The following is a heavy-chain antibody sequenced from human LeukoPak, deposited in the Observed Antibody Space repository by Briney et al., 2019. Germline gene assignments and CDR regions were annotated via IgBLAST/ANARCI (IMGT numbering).Heavy chain of an antibody. Sequence: ASVTVSCKASGYTFTGYYMHWVRQAPGQGLEWMGWINPNSGGTNYAQKFQGRVTMTRDTSISTAYMELSRLRSDDTAVYYCARVPTKRITIFGVVAHFDYWGQGTLVTVSS. D-gene: IGHD3-3*01. CDR3: ARVPTKRITIFGVVAHFDY. J-gene: IGHJ4*02. V-gene: IGHV1-2*02. CDR2: INPNSGGT. CDR1: GYTFTGYY.